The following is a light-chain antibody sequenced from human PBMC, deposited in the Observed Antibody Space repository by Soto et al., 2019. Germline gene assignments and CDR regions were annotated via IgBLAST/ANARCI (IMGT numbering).Light chain of an antibody. J-gene: IGKJ4*01. CDR1: QSINNW. Sequence: DIPMTHSPSTLSASVGDRVTITCWASQSINNWLAWYQQKPGKAPKLLIYKTSNLESGVPSRFSGSGSGTEFSLTISSLQPDDFATYYCQQYKSFSLTFGGGAKVDIK. V-gene: IGKV1-5*03. CDR3: QQYKSFSLT. CDR2: KTS.